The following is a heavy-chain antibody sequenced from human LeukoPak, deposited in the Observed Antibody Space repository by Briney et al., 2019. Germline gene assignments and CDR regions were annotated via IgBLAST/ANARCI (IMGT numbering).Heavy chain of an antibody. CDR2: IYYSGTT. Sequence: SETLSLTCTVSGGSISTFYWSWIRQRPGKGLEWIGYIYYSGTTNYNPSLKSRVTISVDMSKSQFSLNLSSVTAADTALYYCARHGPLYDIWSAQFYFDYWGQGTLVAVSS. CDR1: GGSISTFY. V-gene: IGHV4-59*08. J-gene: IGHJ4*02. D-gene: IGHD3-3*01. CDR3: ARHGPLYDIWSAQFYFDY.